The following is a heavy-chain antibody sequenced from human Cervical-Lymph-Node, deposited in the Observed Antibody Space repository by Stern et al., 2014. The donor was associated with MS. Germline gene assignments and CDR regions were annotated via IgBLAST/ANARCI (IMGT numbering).Heavy chain of an antibody. CDR1: GGTFSKFP. CDR2: IFPVFGTP. V-gene: IGHV1-69*01. Sequence: QLVQSLAEVTKPGSSVKVSCKASGGTFSKFPSSWVRQAPGQGLEWTGGIFPVFGTPTYAQEFRGRVTITADVSTSTVYMELSSLRSDDTAVYYCALSSETSDRWYSLGYDLWGQGTLVTVSS. J-gene: IGHJ5*02. D-gene: IGHD6-13*01. CDR3: ALSSETSDRWYSLGYDL.